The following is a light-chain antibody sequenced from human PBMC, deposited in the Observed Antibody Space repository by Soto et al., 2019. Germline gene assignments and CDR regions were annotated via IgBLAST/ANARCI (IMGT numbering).Light chain of an antibody. J-gene: IGLJ1*01. Sequence: QSALTQPASVSGSPGQSITISCTGTSSDVGGYNYVSWYQQHPGKAPKLMIYAVTDRPSGVSSRLSGSKSGNTASLTISGLQAEDEADYYCSSYTRSSTLFGTGTKLTVL. CDR3: SSYTRSSTL. CDR1: SSDVGGYNY. V-gene: IGLV2-14*01. CDR2: AVT.